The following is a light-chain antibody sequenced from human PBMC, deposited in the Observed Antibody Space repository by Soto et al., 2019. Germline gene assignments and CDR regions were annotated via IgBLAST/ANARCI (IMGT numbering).Light chain of an antibody. J-gene: IGKJ1*01. V-gene: IGKV3-20*01. CDR3: QQYGSSPRT. CDR1: QSVSANN. Sequence: EIVLTQSPGTLSLSPGERATLSCRASQSVSANNLAWYQQKAGQAPGLLIYSASSRATGIPDRFSGSGSGTDFTLTISRLEPEDLAVYYCQQYGSSPRTFGRGTKVDIK. CDR2: SAS.